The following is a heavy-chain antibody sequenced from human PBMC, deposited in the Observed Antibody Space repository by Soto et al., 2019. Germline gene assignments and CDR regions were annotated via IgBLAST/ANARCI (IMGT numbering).Heavy chain of an antibody. V-gene: IGHV3-73*01. CDR1: GFTFSGSA. D-gene: IGHD3-10*01. J-gene: IGHJ6*03. CDR3: AREGDGESQETNYYYYYMDV. CDR2: IRSKPNNYAT. Sequence: GSLRLSGAASGFTFSGSAMHWVRQASGKGLEWVGRIRSKPNNYATAYGASVKGRFTISRDNSKNTLYLQMNSLRAEDTAVYYCAREGDGESQETNYYYYYMDVWGKGTTVTVSS.